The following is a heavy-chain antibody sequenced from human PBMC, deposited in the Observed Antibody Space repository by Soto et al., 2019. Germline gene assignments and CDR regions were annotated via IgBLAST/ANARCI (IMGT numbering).Heavy chain of an antibody. V-gene: IGHV1-69*13. CDR2: IIPIFGTA. D-gene: IGHD3-3*01. J-gene: IGHJ6*02. CDR1: GGTFSSYA. Sequence: ASVKVSCKASGGTFSSYAISWVRQAPGQGLEWMGGIIPIFGTANYAQKFQGRVTITADESTSTAYMELSSLRSEDTAVYYCASQGAGRRDDFLSGHRSGYYGMDVWGQGTTVTVSS. CDR3: ASQGAGRRDDFLSGHRSGYYGMDV.